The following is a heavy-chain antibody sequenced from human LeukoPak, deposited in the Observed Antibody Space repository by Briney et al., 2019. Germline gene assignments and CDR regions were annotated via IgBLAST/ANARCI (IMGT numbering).Heavy chain of an antibody. V-gene: IGHV1-2*02. CDR1: GYTFTGYY. Sequence: ASVKVSCKASGYTFTGYYMHWVRQAPGQGLEWMGWINPNSGGTNYAQKFQGRVTMTRDTSIGTAYMELSRLRSDDTAVYYCARDVTKRIGFDPWGQGTLVTVSS. D-gene: IGHD3-3*01. CDR3: ARDVTKRIGFDP. CDR2: INPNSGGT. J-gene: IGHJ5*02.